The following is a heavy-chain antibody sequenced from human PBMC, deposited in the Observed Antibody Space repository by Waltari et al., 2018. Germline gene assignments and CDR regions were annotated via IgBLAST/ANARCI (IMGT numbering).Heavy chain of an antibody. J-gene: IGHJ4*02. CDR3: ARDRGRGLYLDS. D-gene: IGHD2-15*01. CDR2: VHRTGRT. V-gene: IGHV4-4*02. Sequence: QLQLHQSGPGLVKPSESLSLPCVVPGDSMSGSDFWSWVRQSPRKGLGWIGQVHRTGRTNYNPALAGRVTVSIDTSNKQFSLTVSSPTAADTAIYYCARDRGRGLYLDSWGQGTLVTVSP. CDR1: GDSMSGSDF.